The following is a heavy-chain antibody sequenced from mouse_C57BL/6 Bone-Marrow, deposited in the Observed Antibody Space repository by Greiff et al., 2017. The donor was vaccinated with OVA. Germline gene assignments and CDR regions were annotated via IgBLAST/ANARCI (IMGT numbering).Heavy chain of an antibody. J-gene: IGHJ2*01. CDR3: ARERYGSSYAFDY. D-gene: IGHD1-1*01. CDR2: INPSNGGT. V-gene: IGHV1-53*01. CDR1: GYTFTSYW. Sequence: QVQLKEPGTELVKPGASVKLSCKASGYTFTSYWMHWVKQRPGQGLEWIGNINPSNGGTNYNEKFKSKATLTVDKSSSTAYMQLSSLTSEDSAVYYCARERYGSSYAFDYWGQGTTLTVSS.